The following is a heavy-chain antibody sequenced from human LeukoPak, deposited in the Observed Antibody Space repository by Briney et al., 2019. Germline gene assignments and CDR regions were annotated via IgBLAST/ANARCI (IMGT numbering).Heavy chain of an antibody. CDR3: AREYLFRSYGMDV. CDR2: ISSSGSTI. D-gene: IGHD2-2*02. Sequence: GGSLTLSCAASGFTFSSYEMNWVRQAPGKGLEWVSYISSSGSTIYYADSVKGRFTISRDHAKNSLYLQMNSLRAEDTAVYYCAREYLFRSYGMDVWGQGTTVTVSS. CDR1: GFTFSSYE. J-gene: IGHJ6*02. V-gene: IGHV3-48*03.